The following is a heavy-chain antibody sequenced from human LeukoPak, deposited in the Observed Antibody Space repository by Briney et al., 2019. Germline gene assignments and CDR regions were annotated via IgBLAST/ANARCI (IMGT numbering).Heavy chain of an antibody. CDR2: IKQDGSEK. CDR3: ARGGRWLQLRGYFDY. J-gene: IGHJ4*02. V-gene: IGHV3-7*01. Sequence: GGSLRLSCAASGFTFSSYSMGWVRDAPGKGLERVAKIKQDGSEKYYVDSVKGRFTISRDNAKNSLYLQMNSLRAEDTAVYYCARGGRWLQLRGYFDYWGQGTLVTVSS. CDR1: GFTFSSYS. D-gene: IGHD5-24*01.